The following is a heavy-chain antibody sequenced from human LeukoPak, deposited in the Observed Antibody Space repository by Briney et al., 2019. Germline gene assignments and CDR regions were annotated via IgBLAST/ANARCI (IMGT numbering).Heavy chain of an antibody. D-gene: IGHD2-15*01. J-gene: IGHJ5*02. CDR3: ARGSGYCSGGSCWFDP. V-gene: IGHV1-2*02. CDR2: INPNSGGT. Sequence: ASVKVSCKASGYTFTGYYMHWVRQAPGQGLEWMGWINPNSGGTNYAQKFQGRVIMTRDTSISTAYMELSRLRSDDTAVYYCARGSGYCSGGSCWFDPWGQGTLVTVSS. CDR1: GYTFTGYY.